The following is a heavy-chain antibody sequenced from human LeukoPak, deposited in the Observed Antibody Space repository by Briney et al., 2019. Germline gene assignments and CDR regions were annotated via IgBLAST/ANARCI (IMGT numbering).Heavy chain of an antibody. CDR1: GGSISSSSYY. Sequence: SETLSLTCTVSGGSISSSSYYWGWIRQPPGKGLEWIGSIYHSGSTYYNPSLKSRVTVSVDTSKNQFSLKLSSVTAADTAVYYCASGLLWFGDISSGDAFDIWGQGTMVTVSS. CDR3: ASGLLWFGDISSGDAFDI. J-gene: IGHJ3*02. D-gene: IGHD3-10*01. CDR2: IYHSGST. V-gene: IGHV4-39*07.